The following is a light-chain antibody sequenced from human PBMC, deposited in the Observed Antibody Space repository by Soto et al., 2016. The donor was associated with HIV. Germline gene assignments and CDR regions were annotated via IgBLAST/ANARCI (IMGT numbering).Light chain of an antibody. J-gene: IGKJ2*01. V-gene: IGKV1-6*01. CDR3: LQDYNYPYT. CDR2: AAS. Sequence: IQLTQSPSFLSVSIGDRVTITCRASQDISTYLTWYQQKPGKAPKFLIYAASSLQSGVPSRFSGSGSGTDFTLTISSLQPEDFATYYCLQDYNYPYTFGQGTKLEIK. CDR1: QDISTY.